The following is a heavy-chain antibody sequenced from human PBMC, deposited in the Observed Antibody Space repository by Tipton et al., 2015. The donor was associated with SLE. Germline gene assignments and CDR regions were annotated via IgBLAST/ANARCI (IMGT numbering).Heavy chain of an antibody. D-gene: IGHD1-26*01. J-gene: IGHJ3*02. CDR3: AKDRRGGELPAFDI. CDR2: IWYDGSNK. CDR1: GFTFSSYG. Sequence: QVQLVQSGGGVVQPGRSLRLSCAASGFTFSSYGMHWVRQAPGKGLGWVAVIWYDGSNKYYADSVKGRFTISRDNSKNTLYLQMNSLRAEDTAVYYCAKDRRGGELPAFDIWGQGTMVTVSS. V-gene: IGHV3-33*06.